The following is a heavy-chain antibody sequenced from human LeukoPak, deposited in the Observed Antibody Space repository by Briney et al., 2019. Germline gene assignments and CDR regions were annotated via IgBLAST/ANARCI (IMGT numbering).Heavy chain of an antibody. V-gene: IGHV3-20*04. Sequence: GGSLRLSCAASGFTFDDYGMSWVRQAPGKGLEWVSGINWNGGSTGYADSVKGRFTISRDNAKISLYLQMNSLRAEDTALYYCARHYYDSSGYRYYYYYMDVWGKGTTVTVSS. J-gene: IGHJ6*03. CDR2: INWNGGST. CDR3: ARHYYDSSGYRYYYYYMDV. CDR1: GFTFDDYG. D-gene: IGHD3-22*01.